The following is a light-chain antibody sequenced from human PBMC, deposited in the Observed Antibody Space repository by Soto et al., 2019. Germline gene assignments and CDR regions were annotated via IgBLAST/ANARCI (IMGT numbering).Light chain of an antibody. CDR2: AAS. Sequence: DIQMTQSPSSVSASIGDIVTITCRASQNISSWLAWYQQKPGKAPNLLIYAASRLPDGVPFRFSGSGSATHFTLSINSLPPEDFATYFCQQHDSFPITFGQGTRLEIK. V-gene: IGKV1-12*01. J-gene: IGKJ5*01. CDR1: QNISSW. CDR3: QQHDSFPIT.